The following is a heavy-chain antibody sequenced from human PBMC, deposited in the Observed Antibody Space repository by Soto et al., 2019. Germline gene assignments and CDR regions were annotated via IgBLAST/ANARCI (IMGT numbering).Heavy chain of an antibody. CDR3: AKARSSGWSFDY. V-gene: IGHV3-23*01. J-gene: IGHJ4*02. CDR2: ISGSGDST. D-gene: IGHD6-19*01. CDR1: VCTFSTYA. Sequence: EVQLLESGGGLVQPGGSLRLSCAASVCTFSTYAMNWVRQAPGKGLEWVSGISGSGDSTYYADSVKGRFTVSRDNSKNTLYLQMNSLRAEDTAVFYCAKARSSGWSFDYWGQGTLVTVSS.